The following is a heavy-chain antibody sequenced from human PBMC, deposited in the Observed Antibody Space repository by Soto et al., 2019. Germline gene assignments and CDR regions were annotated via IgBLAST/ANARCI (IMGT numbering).Heavy chain of an antibody. CDR3: ARSDDAFDI. CDR1: GFTFSSYS. CDR2: ISSSSSTI. Sequence: EVQLVESGGGLVQPGGSLRLSCAASGFTFSSYSMNWVRQAPGKGLEWVSYISSSSSTIYYADSVKGRFTISRDNAKNSLYLQMNSLRAEDTAVYYCARSDDAFDIWGQGTMVTVSS. J-gene: IGHJ3*02. V-gene: IGHV3-48*01.